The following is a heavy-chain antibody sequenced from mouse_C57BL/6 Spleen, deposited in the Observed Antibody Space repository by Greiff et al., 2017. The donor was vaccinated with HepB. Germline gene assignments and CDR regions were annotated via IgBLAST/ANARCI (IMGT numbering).Heavy chain of an antibody. J-gene: IGHJ2*01. D-gene: IGHD2-3*01. CDR3: ARKAIYDGYYPYYFDY. CDR2: IDPSDSYT. CDR1: GYTFTSYW. V-gene: IGHV1-69*01. Sequence: VQLQQPGAELVKPGASVKLSCKASGYTFTSYWMHWVKQRPGQGLEWIGEIDPSDSYTNYNQKFKGKSTLTVDKSSSTAYMQLSSLTSEDSAVYYCARKAIYDGYYPYYFDYWGQGTTLTVSS.